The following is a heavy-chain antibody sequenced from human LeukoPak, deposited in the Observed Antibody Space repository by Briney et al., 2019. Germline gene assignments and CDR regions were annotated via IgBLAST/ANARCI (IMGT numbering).Heavy chain of an antibody. Sequence: GGSLRLSCAASGFTYSNYWMTWVRQAPGKGLEWVANIKQDGSEQYYVDSVKGRFTISRDNAKNSLYLQMISLRAEDTAVYYCARHLSGVTGYTYGRGIDYWGQGTLVTVSS. V-gene: IGHV3-7*01. CDR2: IKQDGSEQ. CDR1: GFTYSNYW. J-gene: IGHJ4*02. CDR3: ARHLSGVTGYTYGRGIDY. D-gene: IGHD5-18*01.